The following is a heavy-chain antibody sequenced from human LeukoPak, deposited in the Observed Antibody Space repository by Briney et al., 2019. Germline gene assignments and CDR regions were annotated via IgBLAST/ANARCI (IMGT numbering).Heavy chain of an antibody. CDR1: GFTFRSYS. CDR2: ISSSSSTI. Sequence: GGSLRLSCAASGFTFRSYSMNWVRQAPGKGLEWVSSISSSSSTIYYADSVKGRFTISRDNAKNSLYLEMNSLRVEDRAVYYCAREYSSSVDYWGQGTLVTVSS. V-gene: IGHV3-21*01. J-gene: IGHJ4*02. CDR3: AREYSSSVDY. D-gene: IGHD6-13*01.